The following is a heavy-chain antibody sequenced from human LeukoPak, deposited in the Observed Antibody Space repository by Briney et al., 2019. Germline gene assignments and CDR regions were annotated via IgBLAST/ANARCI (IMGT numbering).Heavy chain of an antibody. V-gene: IGHV1-2*02. CDR1: GVTFTGHY. CDR3: AREGSDQLSKDFDY. J-gene: IGHJ4*02. D-gene: IGHD2-2*01. Sequence: ASMKVSCKSSGVTFTGHYIHWVRQAPGQGLEWMGYIGPRNSAATYAAKFQGRVTMTRDTSLSTAYMELSRLTSDDTAVYYCAREGSDQLSKDFDYWGQGTLVTVSS. CDR2: IGPRNSAA.